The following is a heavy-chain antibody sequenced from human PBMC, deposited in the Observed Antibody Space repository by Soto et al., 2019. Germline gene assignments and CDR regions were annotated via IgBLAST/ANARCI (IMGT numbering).Heavy chain of an antibody. CDR2: IIPIFGTA. CDR1: GGTFSSYA. J-gene: IGHJ5*02. D-gene: IGHD3-10*01. Sequence: SVKVSCKASGGTFSSYAISWVRQAPGQGLEWMGGIIPIFGTANYAQKFQGRVTITADKSTSTAYMELSSLRSEDTAVYYCAREPGGASWFDPWGQGTLVTVSS. V-gene: IGHV1-69*06. CDR3: AREPGGASWFDP.